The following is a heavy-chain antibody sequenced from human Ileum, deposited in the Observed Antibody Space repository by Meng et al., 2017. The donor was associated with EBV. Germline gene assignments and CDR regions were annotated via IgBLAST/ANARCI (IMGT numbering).Heavy chain of an antibody. CDR2: IYHSGST. D-gene: IGHD6-19*01. J-gene: IGHJ4*02. CDR1: GGSISSSNL. CDR3: ARVGQWLPIDY. Sequence: VQLRDAGPGLVKPSGALSLTCAVSGGSISSSNLWSWVRQPPGKGLEWIGEIYHSGSTNYNPSLKSRVTMSVDKSKNQFSLNLSSVTAADTAVYYCARVGQWLPIDYWGQGTLVTVSS. V-gene: IGHV4-4*02.